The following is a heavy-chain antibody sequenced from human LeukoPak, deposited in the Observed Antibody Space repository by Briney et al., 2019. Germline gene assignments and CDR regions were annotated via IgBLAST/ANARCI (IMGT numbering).Heavy chain of an antibody. CDR1: GFTLSNAW. Sequence: GGSLRLSCAASGFTLSNAWMAWVRQAPGKGLEWVGRIKAKAHGGTIEYAAPVKGRFTISRDDSKNTLYLQMNSLKTEDTAVYYCTTTHYDSSGLDYWGQGTLVTVSS. CDR2: IKAKAHGGTI. CDR3: TTTHYDSSGLDY. D-gene: IGHD3-22*01. V-gene: IGHV3-15*01. J-gene: IGHJ4*02.